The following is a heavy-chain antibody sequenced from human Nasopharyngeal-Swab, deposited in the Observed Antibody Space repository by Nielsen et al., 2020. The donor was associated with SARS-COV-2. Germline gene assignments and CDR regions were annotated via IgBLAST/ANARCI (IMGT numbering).Heavy chain of an antibody. J-gene: IGHJ4*02. Sequence: GSSLKISCAASGFIFSASAIHWVRQASGKGLEWVGRIGDKDHNYATTYGASVQGRFTISRDDSTNTAFLQMDSLKTEDTALYYCTTDFYFDYWGQGTLVTVSS. CDR1: GFIFSASA. V-gene: IGHV3-73*01. CDR2: IGDKDHNYAT. CDR3: TTDFYFDY.